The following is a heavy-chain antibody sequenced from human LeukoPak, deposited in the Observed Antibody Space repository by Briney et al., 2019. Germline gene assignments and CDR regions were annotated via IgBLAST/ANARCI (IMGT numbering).Heavy chain of an antibody. J-gene: IGHJ6*03. Sequence: SETLSLTCSVSDDSITMYYWTWIRQPPGKGLEWIGYVDHTGSTNFNPSLNGRVTISRDTSKNHFSLRLRSVTAADTAVYFCARGRVSSSTYYSTYYYYFYMDVWGKGTTVTVSS. CDR1: DDSITMYY. V-gene: IGHV4-59*01. D-gene: IGHD3-22*01. CDR2: VDHTGST. CDR3: ARGRVSSSTYYSTYYYYFYMDV.